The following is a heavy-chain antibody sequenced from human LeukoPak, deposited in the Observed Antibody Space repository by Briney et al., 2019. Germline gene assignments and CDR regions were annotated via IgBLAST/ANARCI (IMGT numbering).Heavy chain of an antibody. CDR2: INPNGGGK. CDR1: GYTFTSYY. J-gene: IGHJ4*02. Sequence: ASVKVSCKTSGYTFTSYYMHWMRQPPGQGFEWVGMINPNGGGKSSAQKFQGRVTLTRDTSTSTVYMDLSSLRSEDTAIYYCARRGGCISTSCNLDYWGQGTLVTVSS. D-gene: IGHD2-2*01. CDR3: ARRGGCISTSCNLDY. V-gene: IGHV1-46*03.